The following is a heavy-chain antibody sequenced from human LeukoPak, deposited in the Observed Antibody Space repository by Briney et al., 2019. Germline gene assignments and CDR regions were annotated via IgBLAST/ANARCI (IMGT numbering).Heavy chain of an antibody. V-gene: IGHV4-39*07. D-gene: IGHD2-2*01. CDR2: IYYSGST. CDR1: GGSISSSSYY. Sequence: PSETLSLTCTVSGGSISSSSYYWGWIRQPPGKGLEWIGSIYYSGSTYYNPSLKSRVTISVDTSKNQFSLKLSSVTAADTAVYYCARDQYCSSTSCSFGYWGQGTLVTVSS. CDR3: ARDQYCSSTSCSFGY. J-gene: IGHJ4*02.